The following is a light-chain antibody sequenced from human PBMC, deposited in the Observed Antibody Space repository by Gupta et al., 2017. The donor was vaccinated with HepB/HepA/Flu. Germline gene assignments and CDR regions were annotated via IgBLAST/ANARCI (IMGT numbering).Light chain of an antibody. Sequence: SYVLTQPPSVSVAPGKTASIACGGSNIESYSGRWYQQMPGQAPVLVVYDDSDRPSGIPSRFSGSNSGNTATLTISRVEAGDEADYYWQVWDGSNDQGVFGGGTKLTVL. CDR3: QVWDGSNDQGV. CDR1: NIESYS. V-gene: IGLV3-21*03. J-gene: IGLJ2*01. CDR2: DDS.